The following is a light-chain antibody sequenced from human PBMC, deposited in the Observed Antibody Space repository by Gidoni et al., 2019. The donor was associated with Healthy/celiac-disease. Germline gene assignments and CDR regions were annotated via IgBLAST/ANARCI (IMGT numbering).Light chain of an antibody. CDR3: QQCYSTPLT. CDR1: QSVLYSSNSENY. Sequence: DIVMTQSPDPLAVSLGERATINCKSSQSVLYSSNSENYLALYQQKPGQTPKLLIYWASTRESGVPDLFSGSGSGTDFALTISSLRAGDVAVYYCQQCYSTPLTFGGGTKVEIK. V-gene: IGKV4-1*01. CDR2: WAS. J-gene: IGKJ4*01.